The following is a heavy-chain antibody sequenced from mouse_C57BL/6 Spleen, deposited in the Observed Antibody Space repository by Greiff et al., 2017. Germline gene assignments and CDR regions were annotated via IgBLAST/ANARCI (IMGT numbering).Heavy chain of an antibody. CDR2: IDPETGGT. CDR3: TSVTTVVAQG. Sequence: QVQLQQSGAELVRPGASVTLSCKASGYTFTDYEMHWVKQTPVHGLEWIGAIDPETGGTAYNQKFKGKAILTADKSSSTAYMELRSLTSEDSAVYYCTSVTTVVAQGWGQGTTLTVSS. D-gene: IGHD1-1*01. CDR1: GYTFTDYE. J-gene: IGHJ2*01. V-gene: IGHV1-15*01.